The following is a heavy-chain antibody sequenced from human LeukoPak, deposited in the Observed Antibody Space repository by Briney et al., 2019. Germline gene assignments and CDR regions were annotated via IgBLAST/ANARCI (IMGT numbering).Heavy chain of an antibody. Sequence: SETLSLTCTVSGGSMSAYYWNWIRQPPGKGLEWIGYIYYSGSTNYNPSLKSRVTISVDTSKNQFSLKLNSVTAADTAVYYCARGRGYDILTGYQTPKFDYWGQGTLSPSPQ. J-gene: IGHJ4*02. CDR3: ARGRGYDILTGYQTPKFDY. V-gene: IGHV4-59*01. D-gene: IGHD3-9*01. CDR2: IYYSGST. CDR1: GGSMSAYY.